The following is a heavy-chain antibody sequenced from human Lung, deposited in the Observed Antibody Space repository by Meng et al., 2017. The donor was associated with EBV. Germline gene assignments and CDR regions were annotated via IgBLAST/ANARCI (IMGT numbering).Heavy chain of an antibody. J-gene: IGHJ5*02. CDR3: ASLAAAGWFNP. Sequence: QGQLQGSGPGLGKPSGPLSLTCAVSGGSISSSDWWSWVRQPPGKGLEWIGEIYHSGNTIYNPSLKSRVTISVDKSKNQFSLKVNSVTAADTAVYSCASLAAAGWFNPWGQGTLVTVSS. V-gene: IGHV4-4*02. D-gene: IGHD6-13*01. CDR2: IYHSGNT. CDR1: GGSISSSDW.